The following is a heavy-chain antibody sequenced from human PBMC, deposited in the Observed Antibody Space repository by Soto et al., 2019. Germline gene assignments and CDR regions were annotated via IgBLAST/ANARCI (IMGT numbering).Heavy chain of an antibody. J-gene: IGHJ4*02. CDR3: AKSPTMTTKVVDY. CDR1: GFTFSSYT. D-gene: IGHD4-17*01. CDR2: IYSSGDST. V-gene: IGHV3-23*01. Sequence: EVQLLESGGDLVQPGGSLRLSCVASGFTFSSYTMTWVRQAPGKGLEWVSVIYSSGDSTYYADSVKGRFTISRDNSKNTLYLQMNSLRADDTAVYYCAKSPTMTTKVVDYWGQGTRVTVSS.